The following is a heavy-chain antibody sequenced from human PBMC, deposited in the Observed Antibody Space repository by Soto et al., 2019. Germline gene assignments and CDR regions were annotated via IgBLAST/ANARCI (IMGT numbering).Heavy chain of an antibody. CDR2: ISYDGSNK. CDR1: GFTFSSYG. V-gene: IGHV3-30*18. D-gene: IGHD2-21*02. Sequence: GGSLRLSCAASGFTFSSYGMHWVRQAPGKGLEWVAVISYDGSNKYYADSVKGRFTISRDNSKNTLYLQMNSLRAEDTAVYYCAKDRLQARIPSRWGHDWFDPWGQGTLVTVSS. J-gene: IGHJ5*02. CDR3: AKDRLQARIPSRWGHDWFDP.